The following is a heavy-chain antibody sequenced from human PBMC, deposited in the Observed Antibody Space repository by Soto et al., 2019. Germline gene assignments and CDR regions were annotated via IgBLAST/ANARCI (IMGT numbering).Heavy chain of an antibody. Sequence: QVQLVQSGAEVKKPGSSVKVSCRASGGTFSGYGFIWVRQAPGQGLEWMGGIISIFGTPYYAQKFQGRVTISADESTCTAYMEVSSLRREDTAVYFCARGVSSGWFDYWGQGTLVTVSS. D-gene: IGHD6-19*01. J-gene: IGHJ4*02. CDR3: ARGVSSGWFDY. CDR1: GGTFSGYG. CDR2: IISIFGTP. V-gene: IGHV1-69*01.